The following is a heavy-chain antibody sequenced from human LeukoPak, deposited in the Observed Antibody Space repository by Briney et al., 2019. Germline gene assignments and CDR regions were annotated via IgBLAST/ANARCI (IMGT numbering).Heavy chain of an antibody. CDR3: ARGRDIVVVVAARLSWFDP. Sequence: SETLSLTCAVYGGSFSGYYWSWLRQPPGKGLEWIGEINHSGSTNYNPSLKSRVTISVDTSKNQFSLKLSSVTAADTAVYYCARGRDIVVVVAARLSWFDPWGQGTLVTVSS. D-gene: IGHD2-15*01. V-gene: IGHV4-34*01. CDR1: GGSFSGYY. J-gene: IGHJ5*02. CDR2: INHSGST.